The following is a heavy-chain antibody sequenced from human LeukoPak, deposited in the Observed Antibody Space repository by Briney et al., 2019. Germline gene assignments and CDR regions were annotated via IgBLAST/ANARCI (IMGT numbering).Heavy chain of an antibody. V-gene: IGHV3-23*01. Sequence: GGSLRLSCAASGFTFSSYAMSWVRQAPGKGLEWVSAISGSGGSTYYADSVKGRFTISRDNSKNTLYLQMNSLRAEDTAVYYCAKNAPDTMIVVALGDYMDVWGKGTTVTVSS. CDR3: AKNAPDTMIVVALGDYMDV. CDR1: GFTFSSYA. CDR2: ISGSGGST. D-gene: IGHD3-22*01. J-gene: IGHJ6*03.